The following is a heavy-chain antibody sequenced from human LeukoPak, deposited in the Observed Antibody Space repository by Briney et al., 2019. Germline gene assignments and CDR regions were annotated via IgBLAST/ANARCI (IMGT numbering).Heavy chain of an antibody. V-gene: IGHV3-9*01. CDR1: GFTFDDYA. CDR3: ARSVSGKSYFDY. Sequence: GGSLRLSCAASGFTFDDYAMHWVRQAPGKGLEWVSGISWNSGSIGYADSVKGRFTISRDNAKNSLYLQMNSLRAEDTAVYYCARSVSGKSYFDYWGQGTLVTVSS. CDR2: ISWNSGSI. J-gene: IGHJ4*02. D-gene: IGHD5/OR15-5a*01.